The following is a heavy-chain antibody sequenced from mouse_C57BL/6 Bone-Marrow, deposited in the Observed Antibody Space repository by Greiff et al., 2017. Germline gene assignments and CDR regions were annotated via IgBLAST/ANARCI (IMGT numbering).Heavy chain of an antibody. CDR2: INPSTGGT. D-gene: IGHD1-1*01. Sequence: VQLKQSGPELVKPGASVKISCKASGYSFTGHYMNWVKQSPEKSLEWIGEINPSTGGTTYNQQFKAKATLTVDKSSSTAYMQLKSLTSEDSAVYYCVPLYYYGSSYYFDYWGQGTTLTVSS. CDR1: GYSFTGHY. V-gene: IGHV1-42*01. CDR3: VPLYYYGSSYYFDY. J-gene: IGHJ2*01.